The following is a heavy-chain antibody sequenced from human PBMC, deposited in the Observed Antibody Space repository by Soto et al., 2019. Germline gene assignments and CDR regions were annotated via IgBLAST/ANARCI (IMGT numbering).Heavy chain of an antibody. J-gene: IGHJ4*02. CDR1: GFTFSSYG. CDR3: AKDPGRRSVCY. CDR2: ISYDGSNK. Sequence: GGSLRLSCAASGFTFSSYGMHWVRQAPGKGLEWVAVISYDGSNKYYADSVKGRFTISRDNSKNTLYLQMNSLRAEDTAVYYCAKDPGRRSVCYWGQGTLVTVSS. V-gene: IGHV3-30*18. D-gene: IGHD3-10*01.